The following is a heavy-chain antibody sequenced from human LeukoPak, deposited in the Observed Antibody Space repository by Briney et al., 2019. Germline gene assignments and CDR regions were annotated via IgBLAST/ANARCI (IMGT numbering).Heavy chain of an antibody. J-gene: IGHJ4*02. CDR1: GFTFSSYW. Sequence: GGSLRLSCAASGFTFSSYWMHWVRQAPGKGLVWVSRINSDGSSTSYADSVKGRFTISRDNAKNTLYLQMNSLRAEDTAVYYCARDPYPIWFGETKGSFDYWGQGTLVTVSS. V-gene: IGHV3-74*01. CDR3: ARDPYPIWFGETKGSFDY. D-gene: IGHD3-10*01. CDR2: INSDGSST.